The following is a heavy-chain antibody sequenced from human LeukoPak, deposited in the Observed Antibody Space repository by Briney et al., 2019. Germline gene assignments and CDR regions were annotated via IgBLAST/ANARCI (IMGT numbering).Heavy chain of an antibody. CDR2: IYTSGST. J-gene: IGHJ4*02. D-gene: IGHD6-19*01. V-gene: IGHV4-61*02. Sequence: SETLSLTCTVSGGSISSGSFYWNWIRQPAGKGLEWIGRIYTSGSTNYNPSLKSRVTISVDTSKNQFSLKLNSVTAADTAMYYCARGEQWLDSYYFDYWGQGTLVTVPS. CDR1: GGSISSGSFY. CDR3: ARGEQWLDSYYFDY.